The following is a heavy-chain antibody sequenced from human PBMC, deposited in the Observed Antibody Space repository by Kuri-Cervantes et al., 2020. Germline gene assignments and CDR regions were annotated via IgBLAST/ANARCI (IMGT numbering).Heavy chain of an antibody. Sequence: SETLSLTCAVSGYSISSTYYWGWIRQPPGKGLEWIGEINHSRSTNYNPSLKSRVTISLDTSKNQFSLKLNSVTAADAAVYYCARNWNDAESFWGQGTLVTVSS. D-gene: IGHD1-20*01. CDR3: ARNWNDAESF. J-gene: IGHJ4*02. V-gene: IGHV4-38-2*01. CDR2: INHSRST. CDR1: GYSISSTYY.